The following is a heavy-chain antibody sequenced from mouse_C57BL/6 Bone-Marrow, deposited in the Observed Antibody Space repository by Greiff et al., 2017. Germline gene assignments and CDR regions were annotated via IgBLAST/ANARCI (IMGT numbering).Heavy chain of an antibody. Sequence: EVKLVESGGDLVKPGGSLKLSCAASGFTFSSYGMSWVRQTPDKRLEWVATISSGGSYTYYPDSVKGRFTISRDNAKNTLYLQMSSLKSEDTAMYYCAIYYGSSYYAMDYWGQGTSVTVSS. CDR2: ISSGGSYT. D-gene: IGHD1-1*01. V-gene: IGHV5-6*01. CDR3: AIYYGSSYYAMDY. CDR1: GFTFSSYG. J-gene: IGHJ4*01.